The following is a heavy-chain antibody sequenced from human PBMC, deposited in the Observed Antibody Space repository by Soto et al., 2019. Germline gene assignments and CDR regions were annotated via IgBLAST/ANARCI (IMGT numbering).Heavy chain of an antibody. J-gene: IGHJ6*02. V-gene: IGHV3-30*18. CDR1: VFTVSSYG. CDR2: ISYDGSNK. D-gene: IGHD2-2*01. Sequence: GSLTRSCPAPVFTVSSYGMHWVRQAPGKGLERVAVISYDGSNKYYAVSVKGRFTISRDNSKNTLYLQMNSLRAEDTAVYYCAKNGIYCSSTSCYWSYYYYYGMDVWGQGTTVTVSS. CDR3: AKNGIYCSSTSCYWSYYYYYGMDV.